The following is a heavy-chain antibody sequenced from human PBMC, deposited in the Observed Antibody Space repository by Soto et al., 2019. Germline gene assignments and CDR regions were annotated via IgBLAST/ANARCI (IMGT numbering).Heavy chain of an antibody. D-gene: IGHD1-1*01. CDR1: GFSLSNVRVG. V-gene: IGHV2-26*01. J-gene: IGHJ5*02. Sequence: QVTLKESGPVLVKPTETLTLTCTVSGFSLSNVRVGVSWIRQPPGKALEWLAHIFSNGEQSYSTSLRSRLTISKDTSKSQVLLTMTNMDPVDTATYYCARGTTRRYWFDPWGQGTLVTVSS. CDR3: ARGTTRRYWFDP. CDR2: IFSNGEQ.